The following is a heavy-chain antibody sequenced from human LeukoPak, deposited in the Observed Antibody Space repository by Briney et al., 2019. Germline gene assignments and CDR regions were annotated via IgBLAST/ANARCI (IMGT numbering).Heavy chain of an antibody. V-gene: IGHV3-21*01. D-gene: IGHD2-15*01. CDR2: ISSSSSYI. CDR1: GFPFSSYS. J-gene: IGHJ6*04. Sequence: LGGSLLLSCAASGFPFSSYSMNWVRQAPGKGLEGVSSISSSSSYIYYADSVKGRFTISRDNAKNSLYLQMNSLRAEDTAVYYCARDREMVAATSYYYYYYGMDVWGKGTTVTVSS. CDR3: ARDREMVAATSYYYYYYGMDV.